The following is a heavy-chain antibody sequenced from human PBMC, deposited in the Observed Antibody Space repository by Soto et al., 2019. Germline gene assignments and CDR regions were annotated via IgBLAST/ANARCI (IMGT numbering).Heavy chain of an antibody. V-gene: IGHV4-4*09. D-gene: IGHD5-12*01. CDR2: HSDST. CDR1: GCSMYGPH. CDR3: ATYSVGEGGRGY. Sequence: PSETLSLTCTVYGCSMYGPHWSWIRQPPGKGLEWIGHHSDSTSYNPSLKSRVTISTDTSKNQFSLKLSSVTAADTAVYYSATYSVGEGGRGYWGQGTLVTVS. J-gene: IGHJ4*02.